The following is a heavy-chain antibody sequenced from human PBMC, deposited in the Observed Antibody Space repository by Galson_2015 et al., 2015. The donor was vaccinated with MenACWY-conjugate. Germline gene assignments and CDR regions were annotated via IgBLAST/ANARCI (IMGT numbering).Heavy chain of an antibody. CDR3: ATDRGIAAAGTGRRGGCWFDP. Sequence: SVKVSCKASGYTFTGYYMHWVRQAPGQGLEWMGWISAYNGNTNYAQKLQGRVTMTTDTSTSTAYMELRSLRSDDTAVYYCATDRGIAAAGTGRRGGCWFDPWGQGTLVTVSS. V-gene: IGHV1-18*04. CDR1: GYTFTGYY. J-gene: IGHJ5*02. CDR2: ISAYNGNT. D-gene: IGHD6-13*01.